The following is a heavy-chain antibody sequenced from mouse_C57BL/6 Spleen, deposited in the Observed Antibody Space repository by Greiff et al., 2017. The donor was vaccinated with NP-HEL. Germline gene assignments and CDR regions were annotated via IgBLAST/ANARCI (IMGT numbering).Heavy chain of an antibody. Sequence: VQLKESGGDLVKPGGSLKLSCAASGFTFSSYGMSWVRQTPDKRLEWVATISSGGSYTYYPDSVKGRFTISRDNAKNTLYLQMSSLKSEYTAMYYCARHPNWAFDYWGQGTTLTVSS. CDR1: GFTFSSYG. CDR3: ARHPNWAFDY. J-gene: IGHJ2*01. CDR2: ISSGGSYT. D-gene: IGHD4-1*02. V-gene: IGHV5-6*01.